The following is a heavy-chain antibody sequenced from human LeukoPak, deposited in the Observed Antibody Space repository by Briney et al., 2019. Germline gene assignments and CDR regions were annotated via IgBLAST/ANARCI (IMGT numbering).Heavy chain of an antibody. D-gene: IGHD3-3*01. CDR2: IYTSGST. CDR1: GSSISSGSYY. J-gene: IGHJ3*02. V-gene: IGHV4-61*02. Sequence: PSETLSLTCTVSGSSISSGSYYWSWIRQPAGKGLEWIGRIYTSGSTNYNPSIKSRVTISVETSKNQFSMKLSSVAAADTALYYCARDGPYYDFLSGYYRRAFDIWGQGTMVTVSS. CDR3: ARDGPYYDFLSGYYRRAFDI.